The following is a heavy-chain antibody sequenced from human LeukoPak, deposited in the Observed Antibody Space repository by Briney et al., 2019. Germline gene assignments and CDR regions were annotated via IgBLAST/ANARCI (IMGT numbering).Heavy chain of an antibody. CDR1: GGTFSSYA. J-gene: IGHJ1*01. V-gene: IGHV1-69*05. CDR3: ARVPGPNYYDSSGYFQD. D-gene: IGHD3-22*01. Sequence: SVKVPCKASGGTFSSYAISWVRQAPGQGLEWMGGIIPIFGTANYAQKFQGRVTITTDESTSTAYMELSSLRSDDTAVYYCARVPGPNYYDSSGYFQDWGQGTLVTVSS. CDR2: IIPIFGTA.